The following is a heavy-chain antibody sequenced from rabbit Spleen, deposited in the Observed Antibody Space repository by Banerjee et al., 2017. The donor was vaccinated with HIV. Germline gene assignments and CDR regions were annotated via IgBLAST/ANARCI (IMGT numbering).Heavy chain of an antibody. J-gene: IGHJ2*01. CDR3: ARKGHRGGGYMSAFDP. V-gene: IGHV1S45*01. Sequence: QEQLVESGGGLVQPEGSLTLTCKASGFDFSFNAMCWVRQAPGKGLEWIACIDTSNGDTDYANWPKGRFTISKTSSTTVTLQMTSLTAADTATYFCARKGHRGGGYMSAFDPWGPGTLVTVS. CDR1: GFDFSFNA. CDR2: IDTSNGDT. D-gene: IGHD1-1*01.